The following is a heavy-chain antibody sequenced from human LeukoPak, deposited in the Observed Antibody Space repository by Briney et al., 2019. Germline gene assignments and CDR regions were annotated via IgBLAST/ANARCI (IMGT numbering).Heavy chain of an antibody. V-gene: IGHV3-66*01. CDR3: ARDRAYSYGFAYYFAD. J-gene: IGHJ4*02. CDR2: IYSGGST. D-gene: IGHD5-18*01. CDR1: GFTFSRFW. Sequence: GGSLRLSCAASGFTFSRFWMNWVRQAPGRGLEWVSVIYSGGSTFYADSVKGRFTISRDSSKNTVYLQMNSLRGEDTAVYYCARDRAYSYGFAYYFADWGQGTLVTVSS.